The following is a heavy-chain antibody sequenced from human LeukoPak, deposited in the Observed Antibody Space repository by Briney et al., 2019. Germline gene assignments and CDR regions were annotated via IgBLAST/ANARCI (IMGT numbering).Heavy chain of an antibody. V-gene: IGHV1-69*05. CDR3: ALTVGSSGPIRDY. Sequence: SVKVSCKASGVTFSSYAISWVRQAPGQGLEWMGGIIPIFGTANYAQKSQGRVTITTDESTSTAYMELSSLRSEDAAVYYCALTVGSSGPIRDYWGQGTLVTVSS. CDR2: IIPIFGTA. D-gene: IGHD3-22*01. CDR1: GVTFSSYA. J-gene: IGHJ4*02.